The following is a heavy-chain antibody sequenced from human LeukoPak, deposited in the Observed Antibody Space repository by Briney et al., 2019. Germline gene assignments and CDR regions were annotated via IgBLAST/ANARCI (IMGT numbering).Heavy chain of an antibody. J-gene: IGHJ3*02. CDR3: AKAGGYSDAFDI. V-gene: IGHV3-23*01. CDR2: ISGSGGST. D-gene: IGHD2-21*02. CDR1: EFTFRSYA. Sequence: PGGSLRLSCAASEFTFRSYAMSWVRQAPGKGLEWVSHISGSGGSTYYADSVKGRFTISSDNSRNTLYLQMNSLRAEDTAVYYCAKAGGYSDAFDIWGQGTMVTVSS.